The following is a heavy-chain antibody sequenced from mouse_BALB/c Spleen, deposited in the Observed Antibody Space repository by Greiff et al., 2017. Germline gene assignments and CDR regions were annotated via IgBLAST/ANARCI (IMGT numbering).Heavy chain of an antibody. Sequence: QVQLQQSGPGLVAPSQSLSITCTVSGFSLTSYGVHWVRQPPGKGLEWLGVIWAGGSTNYNSALMSRLSISKDNSKSQVFLKMNSLQTDDTAMYYCAREENFNYYGSSYHYAMDYWGQGTSVTVSS. CDR2: IWAGGST. CDR1: GFSLTSYG. CDR3: AREENFNYYGSSYHYAMDY. D-gene: IGHD1-1*01. J-gene: IGHJ4*01. V-gene: IGHV2-9*02.